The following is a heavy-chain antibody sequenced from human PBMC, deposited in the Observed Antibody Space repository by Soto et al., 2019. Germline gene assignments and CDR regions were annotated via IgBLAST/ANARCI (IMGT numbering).Heavy chain of an antibody. CDR3: AREGAYCGGDCVDAFDI. V-gene: IGHV4-59*01. Sequence: SETLSLTCTVSGGSISSYYWSWIRQPPGKGLEWIGYIYYSGSTNYNPSLKSRVTISVDTSKNQFSLKLSSVTAADTAVYYCAREGAYCGGDCVDAFDIWGQGTMVT. D-gene: IGHD2-21*02. J-gene: IGHJ3*02. CDR2: IYYSGST. CDR1: GGSISSYY.